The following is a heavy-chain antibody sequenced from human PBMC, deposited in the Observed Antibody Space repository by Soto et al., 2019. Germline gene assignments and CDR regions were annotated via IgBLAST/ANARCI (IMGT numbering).Heavy chain of an antibody. CDR3: ARLPFPWGWFDP. V-gene: IGHV3-11*01. D-gene: IGHD3-16*01. CDR2: ISGSGRTI. CDR1: GIIFSDY. Sequence: QVQLVESGGGLVKPGGSLRLSCAASGIIFSDYMSWVRQAPGKGLEWLSYISGSGRTIYSADPVKGRFTISRDNATNSLHLQMNNLRAEDTAVYYCARLPFPWGWFDPWGQGTLVTVSS. J-gene: IGHJ5*02.